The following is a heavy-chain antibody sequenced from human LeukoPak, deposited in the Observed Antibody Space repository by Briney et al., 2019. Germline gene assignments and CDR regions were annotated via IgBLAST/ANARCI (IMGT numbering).Heavy chain of an antibody. Sequence: SETLSLTCTVSGGSISSYYWSWIRQPPGKGLEWIGYIYYSGSTNYNPSLKSRVTISVDTSKSQFSLKLSSVTAADTAVYFCAREDPNSSGYSRPTKYWGQGTLVTVSS. V-gene: IGHV4-59*12. J-gene: IGHJ4*02. D-gene: IGHD3-22*01. CDR2: IYYSGST. CDR3: AREDPNSSGYSRPTKY. CDR1: GGSISSYY.